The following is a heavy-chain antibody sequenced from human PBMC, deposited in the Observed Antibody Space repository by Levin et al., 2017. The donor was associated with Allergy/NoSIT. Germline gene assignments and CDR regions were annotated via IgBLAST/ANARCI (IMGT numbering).Heavy chain of an antibody. Sequence: GASLKISCKGSGYSFTSYWIGWVRQMPGKGLEWMGIIYPGDSDTRYSPSFQGQVTISADKSISTAYLQWSSLKASDTAMYYCARSGIAAAGAYYFDYWGQGTLVTVSS. CDR2: IYPGDSDT. V-gene: IGHV5-51*01. D-gene: IGHD6-13*01. J-gene: IGHJ4*02. CDR3: ARSGIAAAGAYYFDY. CDR1: GYSFTSYW.